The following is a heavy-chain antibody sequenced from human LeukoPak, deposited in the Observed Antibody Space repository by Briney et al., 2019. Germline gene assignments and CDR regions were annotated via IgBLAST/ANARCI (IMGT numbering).Heavy chain of an antibody. J-gene: IGHJ4*02. D-gene: IGHD3-22*01. V-gene: IGHV4-4*07. CDR3: AREQYNDSSGRIL. Sequence: PSETLFLTCTVPGRSISCYHWTTIRQPAGKGLEWIGRIYTSGSTHYNPSLKSRVTISLDKSKNQFSLKLSSVTAADTAVYFCAREQYNDSSGRILWGQGTLVTVSS. CDR2: IYTSGST. CDR1: GRSISCYH.